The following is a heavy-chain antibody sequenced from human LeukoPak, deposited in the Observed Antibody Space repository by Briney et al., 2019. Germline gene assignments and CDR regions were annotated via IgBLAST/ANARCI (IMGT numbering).Heavy chain of an antibody. CDR3: AGGGAITVVLGAPTPGDF. J-gene: IGHJ4*02. CDR1: GYTFTGYY. V-gene: IGHV1-2*06. CDR2: INPNRGGT. D-gene: IGHD2-15*01. Sequence: ASVKVSCKASGYTFTGYYMHWVRQAPGQELEWMGRINPNRGGTDYAKKFQGRVTMARYTSISTANMELSRLRSDDTAVYYCAGGGAITVVLGAPTPGDFWGQGTLVTVSS.